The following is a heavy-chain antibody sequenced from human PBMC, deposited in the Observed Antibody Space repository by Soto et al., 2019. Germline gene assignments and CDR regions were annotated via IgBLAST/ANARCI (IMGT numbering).Heavy chain of an antibody. CDR2: INHSGST. J-gene: IGHJ4*02. D-gene: IGHD6-6*01. CDR3: AGFEYSSSSRLFDY. V-gene: IGHV4-34*01. Sequence: SETLSLTCAVYGGSFSGYYWSWIRQPPGKGLEWIGEINHSGSTNYNPSLKSRVTISVDTSKNQFSLKLSSVTAADTAVYYCAGFEYSSSSRLFDYWGQGTLVTVSS. CDR1: GGSFSGYY.